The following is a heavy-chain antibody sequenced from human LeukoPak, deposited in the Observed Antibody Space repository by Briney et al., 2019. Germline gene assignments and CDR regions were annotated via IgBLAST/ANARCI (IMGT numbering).Heavy chain of an antibody. CDR1: GGSISSNY. CDR2: IYNTGST. J-gene: IGHJ5*02. CDR3: VRAKISAVGLWLFDP. V-gene: IGHV4-4*07. Sequence: SETLSLTCTVSGGSISSNYWNWIRQPAGKGLEWIGRIYNTGSTNYNPSLESRVTMSVGTSKNQFSLKLSAVTAADTAFYYCVRAKISAVGLWLFDPWGQGTLITVSS. D-gene: IGHD6-13*01.